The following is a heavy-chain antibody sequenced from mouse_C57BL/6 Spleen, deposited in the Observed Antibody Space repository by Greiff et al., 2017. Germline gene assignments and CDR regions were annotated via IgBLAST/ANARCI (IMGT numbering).Heavy chain of an antibody. CDR2: IWGVGST. J-gene: IGHJ1*03. CDR3: AREGDGSSSWYFDV. V-gene: IGHV2-6*01. Sequence: VHLVESGPGLVAPSQSLSITCTVSGFSLTSYGVDWVRQSPGKGLEWLGVIWGVGSTNYNSALKSRLSISKDNSKSQVFLKMNSLQTDDTAVYYCAREGDGSSSWYFDVWGTGTTVTVSS. CDR1: GFSLTSYG. D-gene: IGHD1-1*01.